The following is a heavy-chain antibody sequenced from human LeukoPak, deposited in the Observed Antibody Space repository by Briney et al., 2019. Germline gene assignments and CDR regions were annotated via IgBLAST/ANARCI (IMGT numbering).Heavy chain of an antibody. CDR2: INPSGGST. CDR1: GYTFTSYY. CDR3: ARDQSLAARISPTYYFDY. Sequence: GASVKVSCKASGYTFTSYYMHWVRQAPGQGLEWMGIINPSGGSTSYAQKFQGRVTMTRDMSTSTVYMELSSLRSEDTAVYYCARDQSLAARISPTYYFDYWGQGTLVTVSS. D-gene: IGHD6-6*01. J-gene: IGHJ4*02. V-gene: IGHV1-46*01.